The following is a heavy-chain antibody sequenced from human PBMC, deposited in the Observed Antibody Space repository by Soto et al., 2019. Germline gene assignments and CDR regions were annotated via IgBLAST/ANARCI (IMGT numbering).Heavy chain of an antibody. D-gene: IGHD3-22*01. V-gene: IGHV1-69*02. Sequence: QVQLVQSGAEVKKPGSSVKVSCKASGGTFSSYTISWVRQAPGQGLEWMGRIIPILGIANYAQKFQGRVTITADKSTSTAYMELSSLRSEDTAVYYCARGGGYDSSGPVDYWGQGTLVTVSS. CDR3: ARGGGYDSSGPVDY. CDR2: IIPILGIA. J-gene: IGHJ4*02. CDR1: GGTFSSYT.